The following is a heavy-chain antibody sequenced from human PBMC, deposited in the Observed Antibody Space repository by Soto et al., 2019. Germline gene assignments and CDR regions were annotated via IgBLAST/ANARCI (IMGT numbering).Heavy chain of an antibody. CDR2: TYYRSKWYN. J-gene: IGHJ3*02. CDR1: GDSVSSNSAD. D-gene: IGHD5-12*01. V-gene: IGHV6-1*01. CDR3: ARDIVARVRAFDI. Sequence: QSQTLSLTCASSGDSVSSNSADWNWIRQSPSRGLEWLGRTYYRSKWYNDYAVSVKSRITINPDTSKNQFSLQLSSVTPEDTAVYYCARDIVARVRAFDIWGQGTMVTVSS.